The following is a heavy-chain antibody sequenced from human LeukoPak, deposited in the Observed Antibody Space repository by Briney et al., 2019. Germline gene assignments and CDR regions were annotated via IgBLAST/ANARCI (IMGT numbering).Heavy chain of an antibody. CDR3: AKFYTGRFLEGFDY. D-gene: IGHD3-3*01. Sequence: GGPLRPSCAAPGLTSRANGMTWVRQTPAKGLEGWAFFKNDGSNKFYADSVKGRFTISRDNSKNTLFLQMNSLRTEDTAVYYCAKFYTGRFLEGFDYWGQGTLVTVSS. V-gene: IGHV3-30*02. J-gene: IGHJ4*02. CDR1: GLTSRANG. CDR2: FKNDGSNK.